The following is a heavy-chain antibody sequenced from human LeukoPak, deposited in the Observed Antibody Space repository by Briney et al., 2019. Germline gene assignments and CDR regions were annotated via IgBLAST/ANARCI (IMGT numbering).Heavy chain of an antibody. V-gene: IGHV3-23*01. CDR3: TRRAFMDV. CDR1: GFTFSSYA. J-gene: IGHJ6*02. CDR2: IGGSGGNT. Sequence: GGSLRLSCAASGFTFSSYAMSWVRQAPGKGLEWVSSIGGSGGNTYYADSVKGRFIISRDDSKNTLILQMISLGVEDTAVYYCTRRAFMDVWGQGTTVTVSS.